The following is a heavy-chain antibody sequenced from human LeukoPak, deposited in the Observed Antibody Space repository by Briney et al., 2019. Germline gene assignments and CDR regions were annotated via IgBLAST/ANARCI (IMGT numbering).Heavy chain of an antibody. CDR2: MNPNSGNT. V-gene: IGHV1-18*01. D-gene: IGHD6-13*01. CDR3: ARVERSYFLDY. Sequence: ASVKVSCKASGYTFTSYDINWVRQATGQGLEWMGWMNPNSGNTNYAQKLQGRVTMTTDTSTSTAYMELRSLRSDDTAVYYCARVERSYFLDYWGQGTLVTVSS. J-gene: IGHJ4*02. CDR1: GYTFTSYD.